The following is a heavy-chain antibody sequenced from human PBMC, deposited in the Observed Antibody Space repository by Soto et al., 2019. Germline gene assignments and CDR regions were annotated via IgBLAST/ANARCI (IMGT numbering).Heavy chain of an antibody. V-gene: IGHV2-70*01. Sequence: ESGPTLVNPTQTLTLTCTFSGFSLSASGMCVSWIRQPPGKALEWLALIDWDDDTYYNTSLKTRLTISKDTSKNQVVLTMTNMDPVDTATYYCARIFYYYDSSGSRNGAFDIWGQGTMVTVS. D-gene: IGHD3-22*01. CDR3: ARIFYYYDSSGSRNGAFDI. CDR1: GFSLSASGMC. J-gene: IGHJ3*02. CDR2: IDWDDDT.